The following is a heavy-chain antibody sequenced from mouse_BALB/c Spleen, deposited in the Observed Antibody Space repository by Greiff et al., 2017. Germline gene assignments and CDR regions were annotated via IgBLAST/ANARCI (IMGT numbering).Heavy chain of an antibody. Sequence: EVMLVESGGGFVKPGGSLKLSCAASGFTFSSYAMSWVRQTPEKRLEWVATISSGGSYTYYPDSVKGRFTISRDNAKNTLYLQMSSLRSEDTAMYYCARRDDYEAMDYWGQGTSVTVSS. CDR3: ARRDDYEAMDY. J-gene: IGHJ4*01. CDR2: ISSGGSYT. CDR1: GFTFSSYA. V-gene: IGHV5-9-1*01.